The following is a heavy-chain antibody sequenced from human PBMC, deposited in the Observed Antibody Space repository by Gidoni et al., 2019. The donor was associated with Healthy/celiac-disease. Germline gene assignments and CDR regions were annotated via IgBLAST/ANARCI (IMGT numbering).Heavy chain of an antibody. Sequence: QVQLVQSGAEVKKPGASVKVSCKASGYTFTGYGISGVRQTPGQGLEWMGWISAYNGNTNYAQKLQGRVTMTTDTSTSTAYMELRSLRSDDTAVYYCARDGSWNYYDSSGYLYWGQGTLVTVSS. D-gene: IGHD3-22*01. J-gene: IGHJ4*02. CDR2: ISAYNGNT. CDR1: GYTFTGYG. CDR3: ARDGSWNYYDSSGYLY. V-gene: IGHV1-18*01.